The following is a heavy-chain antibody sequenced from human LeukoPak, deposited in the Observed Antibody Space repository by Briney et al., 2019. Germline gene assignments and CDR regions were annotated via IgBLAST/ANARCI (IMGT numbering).Heavy chain of an antibody. CDR2: ISGSSTTM. CDR3: TRDPTQYLRYGYFDY. D-gene: IGHD4-11*01. Sequence: GGTLRLSCAASGFTFITYSMNWVRQAPGKGLEWVSYISGSSTTMHYADSVKGRFTISRDNAKNSLYLQMNSLRAEDTAVYYCTRDPTQYLRYGYFDYWGQGTLVTVSS. V-gene: IGHV3-48*01. CDR1: GFTFITYS. J-gene: IGHJ4*02.